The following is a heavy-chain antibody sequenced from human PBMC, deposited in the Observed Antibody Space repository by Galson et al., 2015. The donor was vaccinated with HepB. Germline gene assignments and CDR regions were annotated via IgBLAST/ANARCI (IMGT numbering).Heavy chain of an antibody. CDR1: GFTFDDYT. CDR2: ISWDGGST. J-gene: IGHJ5*02. CDR3: AKDPLAARPP. V-gene: IGHV3-43*01. D-gene: IGHD6-6*01. Sequence: SLRLSCAASGFTFDDYTMHWVRQAPGKGLEWVSLISWDGGSTYYADSVKGRFTISRDNSKNSLYLQMNSLRTEDTALYYCAKDPLAARPPWGQGTLVTVSS.